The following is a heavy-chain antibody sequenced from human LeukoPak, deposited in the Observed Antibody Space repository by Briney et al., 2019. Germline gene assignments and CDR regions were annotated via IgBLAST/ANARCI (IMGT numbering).Heavy chain of an antibody. D-gene: IGHD3-22*01. CDR3: ARAPPSTMIVVVDAFDI. J-gene: IGHJ3*02. CDR2: IYYSGST. CDR1: GGSISNYY. Sequence: SETLSLTCTVSGGSISNYYWTWIRQPPGKGLEWIGYIYYSGSTNYNPSLKSRVTISVDTSKNQFSLKLSSVTAADTAVYYCARAPPSTMIVVVDAFDIWGQGTMVTVSS. V-gene: IGHV4-59*01.